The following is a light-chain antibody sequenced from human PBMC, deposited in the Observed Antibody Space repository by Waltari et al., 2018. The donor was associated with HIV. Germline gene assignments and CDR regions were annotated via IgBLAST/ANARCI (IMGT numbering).Light chain of an antibody. V-gene: IGLV2-23*01. CDR1: SSNVGSSNL. Sequence: QSALTQPASVSGSPGQSITISCTGTSSNVGSSNLVSWYQHHPGRAPQLLIYEGFKRPSGVSNRFSGSKSGNTASLTISGLQAEDEAHYYCFSSADNSVPFGGGTKLTVL. CDR2: EGF. CDR3: FSSADNSVP. J-gene: IGLJ2*01.